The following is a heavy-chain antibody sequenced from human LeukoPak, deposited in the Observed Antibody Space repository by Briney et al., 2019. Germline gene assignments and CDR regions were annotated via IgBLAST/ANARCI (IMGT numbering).Heavy chain of an antibody. CDR2: IKQDGSEK. Sequence: QPAGSLRLSCAASGFTFSSYWMSWVRQAPGKGLEWVANIKQDGSEKYYVDSVKGRFTISRDNAKNSLYLQMNSLRAEDTAVYYCARAGRDYGDYVAYWGQGTLVTVSS. V-gene: IGHV3-7*01. CDR1: GFTFSSYW. CDR3: ARAGRDYGDYVAY. D-gene: IGHD4-17*01. J-gene: IGHJ4*02.